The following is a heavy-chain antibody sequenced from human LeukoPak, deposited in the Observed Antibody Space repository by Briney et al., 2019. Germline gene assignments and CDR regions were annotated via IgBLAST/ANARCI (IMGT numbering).Heavy chain of an antibody. J-gene: IGHJ4*02. CDR1: GYTFIVHY. CDR3: ARDLIGCSATGCFFDY. D-gene: IGHD2-2*01. V-gene: IGHV1-2*06. Sequence: ASVKVSCKASGYTFIVHYIHWVRQAPGQGLEWMGRINPNSGDTSYAQKFQGRVTMTRDTSISTAYMELSRLASDDTAVYYCARDLIGCSATGCFFDYWGQGTLVTVSS. CDR2: INPNSGDT.